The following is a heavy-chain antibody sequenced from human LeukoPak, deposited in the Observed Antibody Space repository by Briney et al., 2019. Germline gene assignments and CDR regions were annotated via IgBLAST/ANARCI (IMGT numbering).Heavy chain of an antibody. CDR3: ARVLSGYYYYYMDV. J-gene: IGHJ6*03. D-gene: IGHD2-8*02. Sequence: KAGGSLRLSCAASGFTFSSHSMNWVRQAPGKGLEWVSSISSSSSYIYYADSVKGRFTISRDNAKNSLYLQMNSLRAEDTAVYYCARVLSGYYYYYMDVWGKGTTVTISS. CDR2: ISSSSSYI. V-gene: IGHV3-21*01. CDR1: GFTFSSHS.